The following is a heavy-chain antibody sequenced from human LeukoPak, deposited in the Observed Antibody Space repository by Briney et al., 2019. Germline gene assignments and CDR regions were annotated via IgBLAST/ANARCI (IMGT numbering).Heavy chain of an antibody. V-gene: IGHV4-34*01. CDR3: ARGRTKDVVPAATGLYFDY. D-gene: IGHD2-2*01. Sequence: PSETLSHTCAVYGGSFSGYYWSWIRQPPGKGLEWIGEINHSGSTNYNPSLKSRVTISVDTSKNQFSLKLSSVTAADTAVYYCARGRTKDVVPAATGLYFDYWGQGTLVTVSS. CDR1: GGSFSGYY. CDR2: INHSGST. J-gene: IGHJ4*02.